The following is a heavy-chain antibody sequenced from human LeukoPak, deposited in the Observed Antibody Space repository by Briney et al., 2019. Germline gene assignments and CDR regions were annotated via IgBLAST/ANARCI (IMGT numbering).Heavy chain of an antibody. D-gene: IGHD1-1*01. CDR1: GYTFTTYG. J-gene: IGHJ4*02. CDR2: INTYNGKT. Sequence: ASVKVSCKASGYTFTTYGISWVRQAPGQGLEWMGWINTYNGKTNYAQKFQGRVTLTTDTSTSTAYMELRSLRSDDTAVYYCARDHGMEVTAWIDYWGRGTRVTVSS. CDR3: ARDHGMEVTAWIDY. V-gene: IGHV1-18*01.